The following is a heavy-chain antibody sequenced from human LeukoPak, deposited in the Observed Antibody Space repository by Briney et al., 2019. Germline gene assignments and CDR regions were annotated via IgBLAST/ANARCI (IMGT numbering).Heavy chain of an antibody. J-gene: IGHJ4*02. V-gene: IGHV1-18*01. CDR2: ISTYNGNT. CDR1: GYTFTSYG. Sequence: ASVKVSCKASGYTFTSYGISWVRQAPGQGLEWMGWISTYNGNTNYAQKVQGRVTMTTDTSTSTAYMELRSLRSDDTAVYYCAGDTVIMIRGGHTEIDYWGQGTLVTVSS. CDR3: AGDTVIMIRGGHTEIDY. D-gene: IGHD3-10*01.